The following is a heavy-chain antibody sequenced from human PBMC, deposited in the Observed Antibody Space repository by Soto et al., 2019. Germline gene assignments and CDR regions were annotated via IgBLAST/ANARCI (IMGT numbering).Heavy chain of an antibody. D-gene: IGHD5-18*01. CDR1: GFTVSSNY. CDR2: IYSGGTT. Sequence: EVPLVESGGGLVQPGGSLRLSCVASGFTVSSNYMSWVRQAPGKGLEWVSVIYSGGTTYYADSLKGRFTISRDSSKNTLYLQMNSLRAEDTAVYYCAGYSYGPYYGMDVWGQGTTVTVSS. CDR3: AGYSYGPYYGMDV. V-gene: IGHV3-66*01. J-gene: IGHJ6*02.